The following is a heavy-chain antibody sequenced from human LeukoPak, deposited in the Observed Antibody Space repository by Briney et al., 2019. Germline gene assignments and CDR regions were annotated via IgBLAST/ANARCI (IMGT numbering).Heavy chain of an antibody. Sequence: PSETLSLTCTVSGGSISSYYWSWIRQPAGKGLEWIGRIYTSGSANYDPSLQSRVTMSVDTSKNQFSLKLSSVTAADTAVYYCARHDPIISMIVGERAFDIWGQGTMVTVSS. J-gene: IGHJ3*02. CDR3: ARHDPIISMIVGERAFDI. CDR1: GGSISSYY. D-gene: IGHD3-22*01. V-gene: IGHV4-4*07. CDR2: IYTSGSA.